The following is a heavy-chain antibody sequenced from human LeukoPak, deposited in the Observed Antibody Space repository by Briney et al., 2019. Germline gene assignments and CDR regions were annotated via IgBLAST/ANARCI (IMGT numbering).Heavy chain of an antibody. CDR3: ARGRLNWNDFDY. V-gene: IGHV1-2*02. CDR2: INPNSGDT. CDR1: GYTFTGYY. Sequence: ASVKVSCKASGYTFTGYYMHWVRQAPGQGLEWMGWINPNSGDTNYAQKLQGRVTMTTDTSTSTAYMELRSLRSDDTAVYYCARGRLNWNDFDYWGQGTLVTVSS. J-gene: IGHJ4*02. D-gene: IGHD1-1*01.